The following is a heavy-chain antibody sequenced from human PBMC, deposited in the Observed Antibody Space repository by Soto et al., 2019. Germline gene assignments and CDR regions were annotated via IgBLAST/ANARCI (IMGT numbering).Heavy chain of an antibody. CDR1: GGSISSGGYY. CDR3: ARSPSSRAGQPYSPHNWFDP. J-gene: IGHJ5*02. V-gene: IGHV4-31*03. D-gene: IGHD2-15*01. Sequence: QVQLQESGPGLVKPSQTLSLTCTVSGGSISSGGYYWSWIRQHPGKGLEWIGYIYYSGSTYYNPSLLMRVTVSVVPSKNQFSLNRSSASAAYTAVYCCARSPSSRAGQPYSPHNWFDPWGQGTLVTVSS. CDR2: IYYSGST.